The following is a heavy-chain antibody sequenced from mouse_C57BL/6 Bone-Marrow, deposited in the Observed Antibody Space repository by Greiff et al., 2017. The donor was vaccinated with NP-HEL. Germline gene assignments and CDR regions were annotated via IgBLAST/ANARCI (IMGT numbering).Heavy chain of an antibody. CDR3: ARGHGGFAY. CDR1: GFTFRDYY. CDR2: INYDGSST. Sequence: EVKLVESEGGLVQPGSSMKLSCTASGFTFRDYYMAWVRQVPEKGLEWVANINYDGSSTYYLDSLKSRFIISRDNAKNILYLQMSSLKSEDTATYYCARGHGGFAYWGQGTLVTVSA. V-gene: IGHV5-16*01. J-gene: IGHJ3*01. D-gene: IGHD6-1*01.